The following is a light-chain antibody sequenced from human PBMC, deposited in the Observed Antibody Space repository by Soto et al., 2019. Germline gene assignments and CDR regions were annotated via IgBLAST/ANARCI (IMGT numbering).Light chain of an antibody. V-gene: IGKV1-39*01. CDR3: PQCHATPPT. Sequence: DIQMTQSPSFLSASVGARFTITCRASQAISNYLNWYQQKTGKAPNLLIFSAKTLQSGVPSRFSGSGYGTDFTLTITTLQPEDVGIYYCPQCHATPPTSGQGTRLEIK. CDR1: QAISNY. CDR2: SAK. J-gene: IGKJ5*01.